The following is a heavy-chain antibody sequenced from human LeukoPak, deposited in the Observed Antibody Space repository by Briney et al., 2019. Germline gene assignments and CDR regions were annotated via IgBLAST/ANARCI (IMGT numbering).Heavy chain of an antibody. CDR2: IYYSGST. D-gene: IGHD3-10*01. CDR1: GGSISSYY. J-gene: IGHJ4*02. V-gene: IGHV4-59*08. CDR3: ARQPSGRSYGSGSSPLYYFDY. Sequence: SETLSLTCTVSGGSISSYYWSWIPQPPGKGLEWIGHIYYSGSTNYNPSLKSRVTISVDTSKSQFSLKVSSVTAADTAVYSCARQPSGRSYGSGSSPLYYFDYWGQGILVTVSS.